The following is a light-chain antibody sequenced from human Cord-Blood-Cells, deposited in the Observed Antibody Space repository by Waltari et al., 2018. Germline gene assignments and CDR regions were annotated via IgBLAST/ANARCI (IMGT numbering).Light chain of an antibody. Sequence: DIVMPQSPDSLSVSLGVRATITFTSSQSVLYSSNNKNYLAWYQQKPGQPPKLLIYWASTRDSGVPDRFSGSGSGTDVALTISSLQAEDVAVYYCQQYYSTPPMYTFGHGTKLEIK. CDR2: WAS. J-gene: IGKJ2*01. CDR3: QQYYSTPPMYT. V-gene: IGKV4-1*01. CDR1: QSVLYSSNNKNY.